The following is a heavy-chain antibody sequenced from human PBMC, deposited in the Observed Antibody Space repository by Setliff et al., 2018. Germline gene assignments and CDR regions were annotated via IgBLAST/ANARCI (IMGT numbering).Heavy chain of an antibody. J-gene: IGHJ4*02. Sequence: NPSETLSLTCAVSGYSISSGYYWGWIRQPPGKGLEWIGSIYHSGSTYYNPSLKSRVTISVDTSKNQFSLKLSSVTAADTAVYYCARSTYGGAAAAYYFDYWGQGTLVTVSS. CDR3: ARSTYGGAAAAYYFDY. CDR2: IYHSGST. V-gene: IGHV4-38-2*01. D-gene: IGHD6-13*01. CDR1: GYSISSGYY.